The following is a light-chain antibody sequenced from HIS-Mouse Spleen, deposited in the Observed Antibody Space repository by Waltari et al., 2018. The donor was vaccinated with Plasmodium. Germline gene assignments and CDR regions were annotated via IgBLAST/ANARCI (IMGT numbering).Light chain of an antibody. CDR1: QSISSSY. CDR3: QQYGSSPLT. CDR2: GAS. J-gene: IGKJ4*01. Sequence: EIVLTQSPDTLSLSPGEGATLPCRASQSISSSYLDWYQQKPSQAPRLLIYGASSRATGIPDRFSGSGSGTDFTLTISRLEPEDFAVYYCQQYGSSPLTFGGGTKVEIK. V-gene: IGKV3-20*01.